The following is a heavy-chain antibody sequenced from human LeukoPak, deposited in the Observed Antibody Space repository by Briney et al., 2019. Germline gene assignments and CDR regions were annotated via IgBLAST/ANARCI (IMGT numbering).Heavy chain of an antibody. CDR3: ARSGGSGELAPGDY. J-gene: IGHJ4*02. Sequence: ASVKVSCKASGYTFTGYYMHWVRQAPGQGLEWMGWINPNSGGTNYAQKFQGRATMTRDTSISTAYMELSRLRSDDTAVYYCARSGGSGELAPGDYWGQGTLVTVSS. CDR1: GYTFTGYY. V-gene: IGHV1-2*02. D-gene: IGHD3-10*01. CDR2: INPNSGGT.